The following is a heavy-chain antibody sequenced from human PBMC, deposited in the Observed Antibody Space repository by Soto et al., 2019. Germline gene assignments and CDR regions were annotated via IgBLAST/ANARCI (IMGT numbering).Heavy chain of an antibody. Sequence: GPLRLSCAVSVSTFSNDWMHWVRQAPGRGLVWVSHINSDGSSTNYADFVKGRFTIARDNAKNTVYLQMNSLRAEDTAVYYCARDRSYSLDVWGQGTTVTVSS. CDR2: INSDGSST. J-gene: IGHJ6*02. V-gene: IGHV3-74*01. CDR3: ARDRSYSLDV. CDR1: VSTFSNDW.